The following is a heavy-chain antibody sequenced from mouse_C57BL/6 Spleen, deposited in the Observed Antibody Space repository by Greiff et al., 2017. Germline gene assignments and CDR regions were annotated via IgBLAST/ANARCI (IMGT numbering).Heavy chain of an antibody. V-gene: IGHV3-6*01. CDR2: ISYDGSN. D-gene: IGHD1-1*01. Sequence: SQSLSLTCSVTGYSITSGYYWNWIRQFPGNKLEWMGYISYDGSNNYNPSLKNRISITRDTSKNQFFLKLNSVTTEDTATYYCARDNYVSSSGLAYWGQGTLVTVSA. CDR3: ARDNYVSSSGLAY. CDR1: GYSITSGYY. J-gene: IGHJ3*01.